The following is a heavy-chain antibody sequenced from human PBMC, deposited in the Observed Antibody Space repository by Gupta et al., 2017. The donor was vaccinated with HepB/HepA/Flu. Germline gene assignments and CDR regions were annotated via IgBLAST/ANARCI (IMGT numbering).Heavy chain of an antibody. J-gene: IGHJ5*02. Sequence: QVQLVQSGAEVKKPGASVKVSCTASGYTFTGYYMHWVRQAPGQGLEWMGWINPNSGGTNYAQKFQGRVTMTRDTPISTAYMELSRLRSDDTAVYYCARNLGEYCSGGSCYSFGNWFDPWGQGTLVTVSS. CDR2: INPNSGGT. CDR3: ARNLGEYCSGGSCYSFGNWFDP. V-gene: IGHV1-2*02. CDR1: GYTFTGYY. D-gene: IGHD2-15*01.